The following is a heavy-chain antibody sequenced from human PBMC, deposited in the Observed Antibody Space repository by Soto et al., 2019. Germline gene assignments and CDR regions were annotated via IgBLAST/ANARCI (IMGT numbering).Heavy chain of an antibody. V-gene: IGHV4-59*01. J-gene: IGHJ4*02. Sequence: SETLSLTCTVSGGSISSYYWSWIRQPPGKGLEWIGYIYYSGSTNYNPSLKSRVTISVDTSKNQFSLKLSSVTAADTAVYYCARDGTTGTVFDYWGQGTLATVSS. CDR2: IYYSGST. D-gene: IGHD1-1*01. CDR1: GGSISSYY. CDR3: ARDGTTGTVFDY.